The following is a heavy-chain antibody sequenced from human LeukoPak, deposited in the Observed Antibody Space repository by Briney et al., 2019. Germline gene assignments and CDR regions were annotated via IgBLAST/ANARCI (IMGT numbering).Heavy chain of an antibody. CDR1: DGSISGNYY. D-gene: IGHD2/OR15-2a*01. V-gene: IGHV4-61*02. Sequence: KASETLSLTCTVSDGSISGNYYWSWIRQPAGKGLEWIGRIYARGNTNYNPSLKSRVTISVDTSKNQFSLKLSSVTAADTAVYFCARDSHAYFDAFDIWGQGTMVTVSS. J-gene: IGHJ3*02. CDR2: IYARGNT. CDR3: ARDSHAYFDAFDI.